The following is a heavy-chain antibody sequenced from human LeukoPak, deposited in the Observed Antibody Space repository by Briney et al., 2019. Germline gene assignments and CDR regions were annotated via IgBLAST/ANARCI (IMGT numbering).Heavy chain of an antibody. CDR2: IYSGDSDT. D-gene: IGHD6-19*01. Sequence: HGESLKISCKGSGYRFTSYCIGWVRQMPGKGLEWMGIIYSGDSDTRYSPSFQGQVTISADKSISTAYLQWSSLKASDTAMYYCAIHPFPDRDSSGWFGRYWGQGTLVTVSS. J-gene: IGHJ4*02. CDR3: AIHPFPDRDSSGWFGRY. V-gene: IGHV5-51*01. CDR1: GYRFTSYC.